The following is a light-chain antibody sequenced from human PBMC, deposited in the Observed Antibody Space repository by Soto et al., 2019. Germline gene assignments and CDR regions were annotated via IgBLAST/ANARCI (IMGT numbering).Light chain of an antibody. V-gene: IGKV1-5*03. CDR2: KAS. CDR1: QSISTW. CDR3: QNFDSAPQT. Sequence: DIQMTQSPSTLSASVGDRVTITCRASQSISTWLAWYQQEPGKAPKLLIHKASSLQSGVPSRFSGSGSGTDFTLTISSLHPDDFATYYCQNFDSAPQTFGQGTKVEIK. J-gene: IGKJ1*01.